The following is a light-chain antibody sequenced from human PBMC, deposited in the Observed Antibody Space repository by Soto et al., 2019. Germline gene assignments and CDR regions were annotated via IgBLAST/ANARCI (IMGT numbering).Light chain of an antibody. CDR1: SSDIGGYNY. V-gene: IGLV2-14*01. Sequence: QSALTQPASVSGSPGQSITISCTGTSSDIGGYNYVSWYQKNPGKAPKLMIYEVSNRPSGVSNRFSGSKSGNTASLTISGLQAEDEADYYCSSYTGSSTLVVFGGGTKVTVL. J-gene: IGLJ2*01. CDR3: SSYTGSSTLVV. CDR2: EVS.